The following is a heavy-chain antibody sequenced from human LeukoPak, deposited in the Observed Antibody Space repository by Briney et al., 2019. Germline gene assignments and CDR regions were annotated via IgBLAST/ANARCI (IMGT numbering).Heavy chain of an antibody. CDR2: INDAGGDT. CDR1: GFTFSSYA. Sequence: GGSLRLSCAASGFTFSSYAMTWVRQAPGEGLEWVSAINDAGGDTYYADSVKGRFTISRDNSKNTLFLQMNSLRAEDTAVYYCAKGSVNFRPYYFDCWGQGRLVSVSS. V-gene: IGHV3-23*01. CDR3: AKGSVNFRPYYFDC. D-gene: IGHD2-15*01. J-gene: IGHJ4*02.